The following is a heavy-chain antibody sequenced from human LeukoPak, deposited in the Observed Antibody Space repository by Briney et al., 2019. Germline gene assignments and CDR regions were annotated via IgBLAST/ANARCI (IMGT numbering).Heavy chain of an antibody. Sequence: SETLSLTCAVYGGSFSGYHWSWIRQPPGKGLEWIGEINHSGSTNYNPSLKSRVTISVDTSKNQFSLKLSSVTAADTAVYYCARTYDSSGYYYVGPAFDIWGQGTMVTVSS. J-gene: IGHJ3*02. CDR3: ARTYDSSGYYYVGPAFDI. V-gene: IGHV4-34*01. CDR2: INHSGST. D-gene: IGHD3-22*01. CDR1: GGSFSGYH.